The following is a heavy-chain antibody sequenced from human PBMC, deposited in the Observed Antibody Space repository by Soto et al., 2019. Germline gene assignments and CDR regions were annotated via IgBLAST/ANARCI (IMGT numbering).Heavy chain of an antibody. Sequence: ASVKVSCKASGYTFTSYGISWVRQAPGQGLEWMGWISAYNGNTNYAQKLQGRVTMTTDTSTSTAYMELRSLRSDDTAVYYCARAPTHYDFWSGPVYYFDYWGQGTLVTVSS. V-gene: IGHV1-18*01. CDR3: ARAPTHYDFWSGPVYYFDY. CDR1: GYTFTSYG. CDR2: ISAYNGNT. J-gene: IGHJ4*02. D-gene: IGHD3-3*01.